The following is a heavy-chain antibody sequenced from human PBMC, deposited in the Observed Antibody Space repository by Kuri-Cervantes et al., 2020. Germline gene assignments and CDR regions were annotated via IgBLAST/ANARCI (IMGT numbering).Heavy chain of an antibody. CDR3: ARGQGLGY. V-gene: IGHV3-7*04. Sequence: GGSLRLSCAASGFTLSNFWMNRVRQAPGKGLEWVANIKQDGSEKYYVDSVKGRFTISRDSAKNSLYLQMDSLRVEDTAVYYCARGQGLGYWGQGTLVTVSS. CDR1: GFTLSNFW. J-gene: IGHJ4*02. CDR2: IKQDGSEK. D-gene: IGHD3/OR15-3a*01.